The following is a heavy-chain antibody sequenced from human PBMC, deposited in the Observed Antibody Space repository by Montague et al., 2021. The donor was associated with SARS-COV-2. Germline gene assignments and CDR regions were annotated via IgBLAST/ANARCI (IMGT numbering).Heavy chain of an antibody. CDR2: INHSGST. V-gene: IGHV4-34*01. D-gene: IGHD2-2*01. J-gene: IGHJ3*01. Sequence: SETLSLTCAVYGGSFSSYYWCWIRQPPGKGLEWIGEINHSGSTNYNPSLKSRVSISVDTSKNQFTLKLTSVTAADTAMYYCAKEREEVRAAWTLVAFDLWGQGTMVTVSS. CDR1: GGSFSSYY. CDR3: AKEREEVRAAWTLVAFDL.